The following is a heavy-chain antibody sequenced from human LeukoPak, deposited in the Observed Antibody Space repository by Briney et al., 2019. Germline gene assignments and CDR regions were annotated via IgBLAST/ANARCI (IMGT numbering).Heavy chain of an antibody. CDR2: INPNSGGT. CDR1: GYTFTGYY. CDR3: ARHSTMGPNWFDP. V-gene: IGHV1-2*02. Sequence: ASVKVSCKASGYTFTGYYMHWVRQAPGQGLEWMGWINPNSGGTNYAQKFQGRVTMTRDTSISTAYMELSRLRSDDTAVYYCARHSTMGPNWFDPWGQGTLVTVSS. J-gene: IGHJ5*02. D-gene: IGHD4/OR15-4a*01.